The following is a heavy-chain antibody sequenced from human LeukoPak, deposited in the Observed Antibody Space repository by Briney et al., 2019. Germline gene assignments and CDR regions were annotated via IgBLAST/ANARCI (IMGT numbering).Heavy chain of an antibody. CDR1: GGSISSYY. D-gene: IGHD3-10*01. CDR2: IYYSGST. J-gene: IGHJ5*02. CDR3: ARDITLVRGVMPSGFDP. Sequence: SETLSLTCTVSGGSISSYYWSWIRQPPGKGLEWIGYIYYSGSTNYNPSLKSRVTISVDTSKNQFSLKLSSVTAADTAVYYCARDITLVRGVMPSGFDPWGQGTLVTVSS. V-gene: IGHV4-59*01.